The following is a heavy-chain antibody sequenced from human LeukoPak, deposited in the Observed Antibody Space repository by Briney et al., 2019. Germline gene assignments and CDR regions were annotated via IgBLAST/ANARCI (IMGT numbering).Heavy chain of an antibody. CDR3: ARGSSGWYFFDY. D-gene: IGHD6-19*01. V-gene: IGHV1-46*01. Sequence: GASVKVSCKASGYTFTSYYLYWVRQAPGQGLEWMGIINPSGGSTNYAQKFQGRVTMTTDTSTSTAYMELRSLRSDDTAVYYCARGSSGWYFFDYWGQGTLVTVSS. J-gene: IGHJ4*02. CDR1: GYTFTSYY. CDR2: INPSGGST.